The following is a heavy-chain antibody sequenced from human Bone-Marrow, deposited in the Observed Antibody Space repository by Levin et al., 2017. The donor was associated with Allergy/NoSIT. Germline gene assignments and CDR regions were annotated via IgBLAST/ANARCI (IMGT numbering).Heavy chain of an antibody. Sequence: LSLTCVTSGFPFRTPGMNWVRQTPGKGLEWVAVIWYDGSQKYYADSVKGRFTISRDNSKNTLWLQMNSLRVEDTAVYYCAGGDSGSYHFDFWGQGTLVTVSS. CDR2: IWYDGSQK. CDR1: GFPFRTPG. V-gene: IGHV3-33*01. D-gene: IGHD1-26*01. CDR3: AGGDSGSYHFDF. J-gene: IGHJ4*02.